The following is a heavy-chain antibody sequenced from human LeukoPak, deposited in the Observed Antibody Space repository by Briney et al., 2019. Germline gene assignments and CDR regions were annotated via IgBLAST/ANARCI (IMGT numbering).Heavy chain of an antibody. D-gene: IGHD2-2*01. Sequence: GASVKVSCKASGYTFTSYDINWVRQATGQGLEWMGWMNPNSGNTGYAQKFQGRVTITRNTSISTAYMELSSLRSEDTAVYYCARGLADHYCSSTSCHGAFGYWGQGTLVTVSS. CDR1: GYTFTSYD. J-gene: IGHJ4*02. V-gene: IGHV1-8*03. CDR3: ARGLADHYCSSTSCHGAFGY. CDR2: MNPNSGNT.